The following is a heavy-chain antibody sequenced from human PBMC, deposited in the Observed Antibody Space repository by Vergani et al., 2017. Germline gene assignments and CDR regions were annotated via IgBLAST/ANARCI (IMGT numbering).Heavy chain of an antibody. Sequence: EVQLLESGGGLVQPGGSLRLSCAASGFTFSSYAMSWVRQAPGKGLEWVGRIKSKTDGGTTDYAAPVKGRFTISRDDSKNTLYLQMNSLKTEDTAVYYCTTGRYSGYTIVYYYYGMDVWGQGTTVTVSS. CDR1: GFTFSSYA. CDR2: IKSKTDGGTT. D-gene: IGHD5-12*01. J-gene: IGHJ6*02. V-gene: IGHV3-15*01. CDR3: TTGRYSGYTIVYYYYGMDV.